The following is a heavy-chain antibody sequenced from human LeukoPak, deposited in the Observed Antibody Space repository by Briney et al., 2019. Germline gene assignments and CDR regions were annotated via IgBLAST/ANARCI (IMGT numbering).Heavy chain of an antibody. CDR2: IYPGDSDT. J-gene: IGHJ4*02. V-gene: IGHV5-51*01. Sequence: GESLKISCKGSGYSFTSYWIGWVRQMPGKGLEGLGIIYPGDSDTRYSPSFQGQVTISADKSISTAYLQWSSLKASDTAMYYCARWVVMPSTYFDYWGQGTLVTVSS. D-gene: IGHD3-22*01. CDR3: ARWVVMPSTYFDY. CDR1: GYSFTSYW.